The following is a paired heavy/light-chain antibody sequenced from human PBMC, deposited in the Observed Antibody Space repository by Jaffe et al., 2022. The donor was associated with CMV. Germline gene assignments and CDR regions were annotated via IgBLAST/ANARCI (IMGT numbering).Light chain of an antibody. J-gene: IGKJ4*01. CDR3: QQYNTYWLT. Sequence: DIQMTQSPSTLSASVGDRVTITCRASQSISIWLAWYQQKPGKAPKLLIYKASNLESGVPSRFSGSGSGTEFTLTISSLQPDDFATYYCQQYNTYWLTFGGGTKVEIK. CDR2: KAS. V-gene: IGKV1-5*03. CDR1: QSISIW.
Heavy chain of an antibody. D-gene: IGHD3-10*01. J-gene: IGHJ3*02. CDR1: GFSLSNARMG. Sequence: QVTLKESGPVLVKPTETLTLTCTVSGFSLSNARMGVSWIRQPPGKALEWLAHIFSNDEKSYSTSLKSRLTISKDTSKSQVVLSMTNMDPVDTATYYCARILLDYYGSGYGAFDIWGQGTMVTVSS. V-gene: IGHV2-26*01. CDR2: IFSNDEK. CDR3: ARILLDYYGSGYGAFDI.